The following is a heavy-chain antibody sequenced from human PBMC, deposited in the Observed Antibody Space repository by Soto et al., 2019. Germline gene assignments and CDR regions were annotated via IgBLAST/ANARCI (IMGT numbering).Heavy chain of an antibody. D-gene: IGHD3-16*01. J-gene: IGHJ6*02. V-gene: IGHV1-69*02. CDR2: IIPILDIA. Sequence: QVQLVQSGAEVKKPGSSVKVSCKASGGTFSSYTLNWVRQARGQGLEWMGRIIPILDIADYAQKLQGRVTITADKSTNTAYMELSNLRSEDTAVYYCARVGDDHYYTMDVWGQGTTVTVSS. CDR1: GGTFSSYT. CDR3: ARVGDDHYYTMDV.